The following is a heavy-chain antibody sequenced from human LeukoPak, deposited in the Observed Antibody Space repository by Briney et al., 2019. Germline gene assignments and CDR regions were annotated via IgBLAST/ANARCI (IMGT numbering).Heavy chain of an antibody. J-gene: IGHJ4*02. Sequence: ASVKVSCKASGGTFSSYAISWVRQAPGQGLEWMGWISAYNGNTNYAQKLQGRVTMTTDTSTSTAYMELRSLRSDDTAVYYCARVMVYASSYFDYWGQGTLVTVSS. CDR3: ARVMVYASSYFDY. D-gene: IGHD2-8*01. CDR1: GGTFSSYA. CDR2: ISAYNGNT. V-gene: IGHV1-18*01.